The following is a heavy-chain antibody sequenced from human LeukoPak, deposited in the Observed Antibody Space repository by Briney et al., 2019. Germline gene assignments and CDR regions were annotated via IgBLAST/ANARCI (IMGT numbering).Heavy chain of an antibody. V-gene: IGHV3-30*02. J-gene: IGHJ6*02. CDR2: ISYDGANK. D-gene: IGHD6-13*01. CDR3: AKDSSSSNYYYGLDV. CDR1: GFPFSGYG. Sequence: GGSLRLSCAASGFPFSGYGMHWVRQAPGKGLEWVAFISYDGANKYYADSVKGRFTISRDNSKNTLYLLLNSLRRDDTGMYFCAKDSSSSNYYYGLDVWGQGTTVTV.